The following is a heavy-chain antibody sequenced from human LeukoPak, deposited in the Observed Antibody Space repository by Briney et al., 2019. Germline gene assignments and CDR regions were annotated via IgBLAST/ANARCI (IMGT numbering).Heavy chain of an antibody. CDR3: AAETYYYDQGPWDF. CDR1: GFTFNNFV. V-gene: IGHV3-30*03. D-gene: IGHD3-22*01. CDR2: ISNDGSNK. J-gene: IGHJ4*02. Sequence: GGSLRLSCAASGFTFNNFVMHWVRQAPGKGLEWVAVISNDGSNKYYADSVKGRFTISRDNSRNTLYLEVDSLRSEDTAVYFCAAETYYYDQGPWDFWGQGTLVIVAS.